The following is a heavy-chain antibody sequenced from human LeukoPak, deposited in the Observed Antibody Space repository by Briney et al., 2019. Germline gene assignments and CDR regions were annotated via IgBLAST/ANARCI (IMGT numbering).Heavy chain of an antibody. CDR1: GFTFSDYY. J-gene: IGHJ4*02. Sequence: KPGGSLRLSCAASGFTFSDYYMSWIRQAPGKGLEWVSYISSSSSYINYADSVKGRFTISRDNAKNSLYLQMNSLRAEDTAVYYCAKDGILHDISAPRGDWGQGTLVTVSS. V-gene: IGHV3-11*05. D-gene: IGHD3-9*01. CDR2: ISSSSSYI. CDR3: AKDGILHDISAPRGD.